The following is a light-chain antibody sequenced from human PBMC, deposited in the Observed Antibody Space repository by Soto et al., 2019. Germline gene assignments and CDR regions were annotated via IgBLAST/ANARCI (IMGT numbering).Light chain of an antibody. CDR2: GAS. CDR1: QSISSNY. V-gene: IGKV3-20*01. J-gene: IGKJ1*01. Sequence: ESMLTQSPGTLSLSPGERVTLSCRASQSISSNYLAWYQQKPGQAPRLLIYGASTRVTGIPDRFSGSGSGPDFTLTNSRLEAEESAVYYCQQYCSSPTWTFGQGTNVGIK. CDR3: QQYCSSPTWT.